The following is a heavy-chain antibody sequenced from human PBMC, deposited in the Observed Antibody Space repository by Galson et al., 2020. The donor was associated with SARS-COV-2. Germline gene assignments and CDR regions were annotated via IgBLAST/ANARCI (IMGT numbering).Heavy chain of an antibody. Sequence: GGSLRLSCAASGFTFSSYWMSWVRQAPGKGLEWVANIKQDGSEKYYVDSVKGRFTISRDNAKNSLYLQMNSLRAEDTAVYYCARDTYSSGDYDYGMDVWGEGTTVTVSS. V-gene: IGHV3-7*01. CDR1: GFTFSSYW. CDR2: IKQDGSEK. D-gene: IGHD6-19*01. J-gene: IGHJ6*04. CDR3: ARDTYSSGDYDYGMDV.